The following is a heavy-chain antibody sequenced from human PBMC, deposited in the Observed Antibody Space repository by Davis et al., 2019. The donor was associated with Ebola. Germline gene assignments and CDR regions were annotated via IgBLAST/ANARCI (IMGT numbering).Heavy chain of an antibody. V-gene: IGHV3-21*01. J-gene: IGHJ6*02. Sequence: GESLKISCAASGFTFSSYAMSWVRQAPGKGLEWVSAISGSGGSTYYADSVKGRFTISRDNAKNSLYLQMNSLRAEDTAVYYCARVRHYGMDVWGQGTTVTVSS. CDR3: ARVRHYGMDV. CDR2: ISGSGGST. CDR1: GFTFSSYA.